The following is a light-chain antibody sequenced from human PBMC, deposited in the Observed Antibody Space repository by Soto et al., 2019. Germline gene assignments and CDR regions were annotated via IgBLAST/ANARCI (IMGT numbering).Light chain of an antibody. CDR1: QSINSNY. CDR3: QQYGTSPPFI. Sequence: EIVLTQSPGTLSLSPGDRATLSCRASQSINSNYLAWYQQKPGQAPRLLIYGASSRATGIPDRFSGSGSGTAFTLTISRVEPEDFAVYYCQQYGTSPPFIFGGGTKVEIK. J-gene: IGKJ4*01. CDR2: GAS. V-gene: IGKV3-20*01.